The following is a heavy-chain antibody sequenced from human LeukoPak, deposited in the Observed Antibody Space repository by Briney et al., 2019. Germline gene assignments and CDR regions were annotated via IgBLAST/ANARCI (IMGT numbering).Heavy chain of an antibody. CDR3: GRCFGYCSGGSCPRIAFDI. CDR2: ICSSGSTI. D-gene: IGHD2-15*01. V-gene: IGHV3-11*01. Sequence: GGSLRLSCAASGFTFSDYYMSWIRQAPGKGLEWVSFICSSGSTIYYAYFMKGRFTIFRDNELQMNRQRTEVTAVDSLGRCFGYCSGGSCPRIAFDIWGQETVVTVSS. CDR1: GFTFSDYY. J-gene: IGHJ3*02.